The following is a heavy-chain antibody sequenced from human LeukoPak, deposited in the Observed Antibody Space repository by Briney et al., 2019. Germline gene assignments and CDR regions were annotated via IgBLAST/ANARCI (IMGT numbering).Heavy chain of an antibody. D-gene: IGHD5-18*01. CDR1: GGSTSSSSYY. Sequence: PSETLSLTCTVSGGSTSSSSYYWGWIRQPPGKGLEWIGSIYYSGSTYYNPSLKSRVTISVDTSKNQFSLKLSSVTAADTAVYYCARVGYSYGIYYFDYWGQGTLVTVSS. V-gene: IGHV4-39*01. J-gene: IGHJ4*02. CDR2: IYYSGST. CDR3: ARVGYSYGIYYFDY.